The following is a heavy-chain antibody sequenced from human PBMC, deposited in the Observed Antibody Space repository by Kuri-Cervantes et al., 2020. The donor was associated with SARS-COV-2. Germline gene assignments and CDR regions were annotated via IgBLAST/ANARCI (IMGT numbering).Heavy chain of an antibody. CDR1: GFTFSTYA. V-gene: IGHV3-30-3*01. J-gene: IGHJ6*02. CDR2: ISYDGSNK. D-gene: IGHD2-2*01. Sequence: GESLKISCAASGFTFSTYAMHWVRQAPGKGLEWVAIISYDGSNKYFADSVKGRFTISRDNSKNTLYLQMNSLRAEDTAMYYCAKEIDIVVVPAAPYYYYGMDVWGQGTTVTVSS. CDR3: AKEIDIVVVPAAPYYYYGMDV.